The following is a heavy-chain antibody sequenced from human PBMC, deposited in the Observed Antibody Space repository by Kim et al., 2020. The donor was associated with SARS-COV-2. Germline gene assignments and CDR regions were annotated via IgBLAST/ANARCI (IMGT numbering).Heavy chain of an antibody. Sequence: YTDSVKGRCTVYRDNSKNTLYLQMNSQRAEDTAVYYCARYDSSGYWHDYWGQGTLVTVSS. V-gene: IGHV3-30*10. J-gene: IGHJ4*02. D-gene: IGHD3-22*01. CDR3: ARYDSSGYWHDY.